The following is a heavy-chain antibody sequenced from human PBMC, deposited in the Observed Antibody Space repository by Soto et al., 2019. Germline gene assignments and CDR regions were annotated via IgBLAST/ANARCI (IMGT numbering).Heavy chain of an antibody. J-gene: IGHJ4*02. CDR2: INVGNDNT. D-gene: IGHD3-22*01. Sequence: ASVKVSCKASGYTFTSYAIHWVRQAPGQRLEWMGWINVGNDNTKYSQKFQGGVTITRDTSASTAYMELSSLRSEDTAVYYCARDGVVLSTTASAYFDYWGQGTLVTAPQ. V-gene: IGHV1-3*01. CDR3: ARDGVVLSTTASAYFDY. CDR1: GYTFTSYA.